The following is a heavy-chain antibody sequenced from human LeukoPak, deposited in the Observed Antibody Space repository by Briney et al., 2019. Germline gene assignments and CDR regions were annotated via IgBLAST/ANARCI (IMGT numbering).Heavy chain of an antibody. CDR2: ISGSGGST. D-gene: IGHD5-24*01. CDR1: GFTFSSYA. V-gene: IGHV3-23*01. CDR3: AKDSSAITAQYFQH. J-gene: IGHJ1*01. Sequence: GGSLRLSCAASGFTFSSYAMSWVRQAPGKGLEWVSAISGSGGSTYYADSVKGRFTTSRDNSKNTLYLQMNSLRAEDTAVYYCAKDSSAITAQYFQHWGQGTLVTVSS.